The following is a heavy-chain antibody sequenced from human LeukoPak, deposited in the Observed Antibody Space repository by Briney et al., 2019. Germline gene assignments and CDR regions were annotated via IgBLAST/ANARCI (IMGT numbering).Heavy chain of an antibody. CDR1: GGTFSSYA. CDR2: IIPIFGTA. CDR3: ARSPAFVVVTGGSFDY. Sequence: SVKVSCKASGGTFSSYAISWVRQAPGQGLEWMGGIIPIFGTANYAQKFQGRVTITADESTSTAYMELSSLRSEDTVVYYCARSPAFVVVTGGSFDYWGQGTLVTVSS. D-gene: IGHD2-21*02. J-gene: IGHJ4*02. V-gene: IGHV1-69*13.